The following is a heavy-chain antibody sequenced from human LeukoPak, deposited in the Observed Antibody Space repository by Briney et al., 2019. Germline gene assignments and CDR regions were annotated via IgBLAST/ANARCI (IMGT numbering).Heavy chain of an antibody. CDR3: ARDLDYYGSGSYYPAYYYYMDV. Sequence: PGGSLRLSCAASGFTFSSYSMNWVRQAPGKGLEWVSSISSSSSYIYYADSVRGRFTISRDNAKNSLYLQMNSLRAEDTAVYYCARDLDYYGSGSYYPAYYYYMDVWGKGTTVTISS. V-gene: IGHV3-21*01. D-gene: IGHD3-10*01. CDR1: GFTFSSYS. J-gene: IGHJ6*03. CDR2: ISSSSSYI.